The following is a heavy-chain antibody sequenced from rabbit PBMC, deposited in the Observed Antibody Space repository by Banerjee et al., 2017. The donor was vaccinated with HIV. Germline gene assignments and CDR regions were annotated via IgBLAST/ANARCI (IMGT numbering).Heavy chain of an antibody. Sequence: QEQLKESGGDLVKPGASLTLTCTASGFSFSGYWMCWVRQAPGKGLEWIGCIGIGSGTTYYASWAKGRFTITKTSSTTVTLQMTSLTAADTATYFCASRGVSSDAYKLWGPGTIVPS. V-gene: IGHV1S45*01. D-gene: IGHD1-1*01. J-gene: IGHJ6*01. CDR2: IGIGSGTT. CDR3: ASRGVSSDAYKL. CDR1: GFSFSGYW.